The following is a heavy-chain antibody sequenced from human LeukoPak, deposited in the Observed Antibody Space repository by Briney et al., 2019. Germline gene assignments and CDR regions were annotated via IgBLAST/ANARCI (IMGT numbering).Heavy chain of an antibody. CDR2: IYYSGST. Sequence: TSETLSLTCTVSGGSISSYYWSWIRQPPGLGLEWIGPIYYSGSTNYNPSLKSRVTISVDTSKNQFSLKLSSVTAADTAVYYCAGSLLFSGSYYFDYWGQGTLVSVSS. CDR3: AGSLLFSGSYYFDY. D-gene: IGHD3-10*01. V-gene: IGHV4-59*01. J-gene: IGHJ4*02. CDR1: GGSISSYY.